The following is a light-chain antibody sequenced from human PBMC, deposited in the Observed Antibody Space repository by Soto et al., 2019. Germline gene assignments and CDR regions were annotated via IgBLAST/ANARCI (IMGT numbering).Light chain of an antibody. V-gene: IGLV2-11*01. CDR1: SYNF. J-gene: IGLJ2*01. CDR2: DVT. CDR3: SSLLPGEILL. Sequence: QSALTQPRSVSGSLGHSVTISCSGTSYNFVSWYQHPPGKAPRLIIYDVTKRPSGVPDRFSASKSGSVASLTISGLQADDEADYYCSSLLPGEILLFGGGTKVTVL.